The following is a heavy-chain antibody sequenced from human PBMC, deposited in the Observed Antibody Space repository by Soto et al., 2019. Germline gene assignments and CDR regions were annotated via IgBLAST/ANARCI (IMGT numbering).Heavy chain of an antibody. CDR3: ARDQDDFWSGYLYPKLYYYYGMDV. CDR2: IWYDGSNK. CDR1: GFTFSSYG. Sequence: GGSLRLSCAASGFTFSSYGMHWVRQAPGKGLEWVAVIWYDGSNKYYADSVKGRFTISRDNSKNTLYLQMNSLRAEDTAVYYCARDQDDFWSGYLYPKLYYYYGMDVWGQGTTVTVSS. V-gene: IGHV3-33*01. D-gene: IGHD3-3*01. J-gene: IGHJ6*02.